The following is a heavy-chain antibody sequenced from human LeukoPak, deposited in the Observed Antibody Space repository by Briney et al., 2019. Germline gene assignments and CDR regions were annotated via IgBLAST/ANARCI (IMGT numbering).Heavy chain of an antibody. CDR3: ARPTIVRGGYFDY. J-gene: IGHJ4*02. V-gene: IGHV4-39*01. Sequence: SETLSLTCTVSGGSISSSSYYWGWIRQPPGKGLEWIGSIYYSGSTYYNPSLKSRVTISVDTSKNQFSLKLSSVTAADTAAYYCARPTIVRGGYFDYWGQGTLVTVSS. CDR1: GGSISSSSYY. D-gene: IGHD3-10*01. CDR2: IYYSGST.